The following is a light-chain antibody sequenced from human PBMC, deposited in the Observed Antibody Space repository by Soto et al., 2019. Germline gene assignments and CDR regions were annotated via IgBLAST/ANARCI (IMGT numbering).Light chain of an antibody. V-gene: IGLV8-61*01. CDR3: GLYVGSGMVV. CDR1: SGSVSTSNY. Sequence: QTVVTQEPSFSVSPGRAVTLTCGLSSGSVSTSNYPSWYQQTPGQAPRTLIYNTNTRSSGVPDRFSGSIVGNKAALTITGAQADDEWDYYCGLYVGSGMVVFGVGTTLTVL. CDR2: NTN. J-gene: IGLJ2*01.